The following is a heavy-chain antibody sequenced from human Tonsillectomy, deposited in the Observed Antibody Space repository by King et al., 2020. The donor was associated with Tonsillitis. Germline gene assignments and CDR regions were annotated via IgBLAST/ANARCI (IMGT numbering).Heavy chain of an antibody. CDR3: TTDIAVAGTGRDWFDP. Sequence: VQLVESGGGLVKPGGSLRLSCAASGFTFSKAWMSWVRQAPGKGLEWVGRIKSKTDGGTTDYAAPVKGRFTISRDDSKNTLYLQMNSLKTEDTAVYYCTTDIAVAGTGRDWFDPWGQGTLVTVSS. V-gene: IGHV3-15*01. J-gene: IGHJ5*02. D-gene: IGHD6-19*01. CDR1: GFTFSKAW. CDR2: IKSKTDGGTT.